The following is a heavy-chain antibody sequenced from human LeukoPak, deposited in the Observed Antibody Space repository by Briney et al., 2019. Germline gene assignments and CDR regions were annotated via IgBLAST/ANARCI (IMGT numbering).Heavy chain of an antibody. Sequence: GGSPRLSCAASGFTFSSYWMSWVRQAPGKGQEWVANIKQDGSEKYYVDSVKGRFTISRDNAKNSLYLQMNSLRAEDTAVYYCARDPGRPYCTNGVCFYYFDYWGQGTLVTVSS. J-gene: IGHJ4*02. V-gene: IGHV3-7*01. D-gene: IGHD2-8*01. CDR3: ARDPGRPYCTNGVCFYYFDY. CDR2: IKQDGSEK. CDR1: GFTFSSYW.